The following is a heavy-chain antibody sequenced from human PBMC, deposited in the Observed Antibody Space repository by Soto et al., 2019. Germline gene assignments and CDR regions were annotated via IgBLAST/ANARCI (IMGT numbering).Heavy chain of an antibody. J-gene: IGHJ4*02. CDR2: IMGSGGRT. Sequence: EVQLLESGGGLVQPGGSLNLSCAASGFTFSTYAMSWSRLVQGKGLEGLSPIMGSGGRTYYADSVRGRFTISRDNSKNTLYLQMTSLRSDDTAVYYCAKMGGQQLFPRPDFFDYWGQGTLVTVSS. CDR1: GFTFSTYA. V-gene: IGHV3-23*01. CDR3: AKMGGQQLFPRPDFFDY. D-gene: IGHD6-6*01.